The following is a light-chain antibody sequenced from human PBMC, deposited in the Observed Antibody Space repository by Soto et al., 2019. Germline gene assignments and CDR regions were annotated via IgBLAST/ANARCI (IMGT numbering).Light chain of an antibody. CDR1: SSDVGGYNY. V-gene: IGLV2-14*01. Sequence: QSVLTQPASVSGSPGQSITISCTGTSSDVGGYNYVSWYQQHPDKAPKLIIFEVSNRPSGISSRFSDSKSGNTASLTISGLQAEDEADYYCASYTSSSTSVIFGRGTKLTVL. CDR2: EVS. CDR3: ASYTSSSTSVI. J-gene: IGLJ2*01.